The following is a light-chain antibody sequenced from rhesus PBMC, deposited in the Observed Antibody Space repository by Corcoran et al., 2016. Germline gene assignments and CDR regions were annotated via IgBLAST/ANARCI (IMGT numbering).Light chain of an antibody. V-gene: IGKV1-22*01. CDR2: KAS. J-gene: IGKJ4*01. CDR1: QSISSW. Sequence: DIQMTQSPSSLSASVGDTVTITCRASQSISSWLAWYQQKPGKAPKLLIYKASTLQSGVPSRFRGSGSVTDFTLTISSLQSEDFATYYCQQYSSSPLTFGGGTKVEIK. CDR3: QQYSSSPLT.